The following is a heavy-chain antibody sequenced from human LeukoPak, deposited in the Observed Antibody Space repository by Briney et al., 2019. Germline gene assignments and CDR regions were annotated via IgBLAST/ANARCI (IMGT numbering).Heavy chain of an antibody. CDR2: INHSGST. D-gene: IGHD3-3*02. CDR3: ARHVWYRFDY. V-gene: IGHV4-34*01. J-gene: IGHJ4*02. Sequence: SETLSLTCAVYGGSFSGYYWSWTRQPPGKGLEWIGEINHSGSTNYDPSPKSRVTISVDTSKNQFSLKLSSVTAADTAVYYCARHVWYRFDYWGQGTLVTVSS. CDR1: GGSFSGYY.